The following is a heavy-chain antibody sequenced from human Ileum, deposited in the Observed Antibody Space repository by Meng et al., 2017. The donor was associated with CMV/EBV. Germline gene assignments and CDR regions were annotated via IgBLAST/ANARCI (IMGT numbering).Heavy chain of an antibody. J-gene: IGHJ4*02. CDR2: INRTGAGT. CDR1: GYSFTNFY. V-gene: IGHV1-46*01. Sequence: ASVKVSCKASGYSFTNFYMHWVRQAPGQGLEWMGKINRTGAGTTYAQKFQGRVTMTRDTATSTVYMGMSSLKSEDTAVYYCVSGLGELLDYWGQGTLVTVSS. CDR3: VSGLGELLDY. D-gene: IGHD3-10*01.